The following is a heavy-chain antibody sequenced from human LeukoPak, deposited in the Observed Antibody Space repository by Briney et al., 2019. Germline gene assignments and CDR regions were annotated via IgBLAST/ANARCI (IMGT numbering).Heavy chain of an antibody. V-gene: IGHV4-39*01. Sequence: TTSETLSLTCTVSIGSISSTSDQWGWIRQPPGKGLEWIGSLYYSGSAYYSPSLKSRVTISVDTSKNQFSLKLTSVTAADTALYYCVLGYYARFDSWGQGALVTVSS. CDR2: LYYSGSA. J-gene: IGHJ4*02. D-gene: IGHD3-3*01. CDR1: IGSISSTSDQ. CDR3: VLGYYARFDS.